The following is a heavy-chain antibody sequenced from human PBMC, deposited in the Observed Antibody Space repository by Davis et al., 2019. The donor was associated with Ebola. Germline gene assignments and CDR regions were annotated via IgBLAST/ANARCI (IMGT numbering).Heavy chain of an antibody. Sequence: GGSLRLSCSASGFTVSSNYLTWVRRAPGKGLEWVSVVYSGGSTHYADSVKGRFTISRDNSKNTLYLQMNSLRAEDTAVYYCARLPGDYIDYGMDVWGQGTTVTVSS. CDR3: ARLPGDYIDYGMDV. CDR2: VYSGGST. D-gene: IGHD4-17*01. J-gene: IGHJ6*02. CDR1: GFTVSSNY. V-gene: IGHV3-66*01.